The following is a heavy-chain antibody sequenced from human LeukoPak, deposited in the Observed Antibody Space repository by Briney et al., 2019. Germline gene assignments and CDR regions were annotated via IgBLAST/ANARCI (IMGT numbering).Heavy chain of an antibody. CDR2: INHSGST. CDR1: GGSFSGYY. V-gene: IGHV4-34*01. D-gene: IGHD2-2*02. Sequence: TSETLSLTCAVYGGSFSGYYWSWIRQPPGKGLEWIGEINHSGSTNYNPSLKSRVTISVDTSKNQFSRKLSSVTAADTAVYYCARERRNNCSSTSCYTKFDYWGQGTLVTVSS. J-gene: IGHJ4*02. CDR3: ARERRNNCSSTSCYTKFDY.